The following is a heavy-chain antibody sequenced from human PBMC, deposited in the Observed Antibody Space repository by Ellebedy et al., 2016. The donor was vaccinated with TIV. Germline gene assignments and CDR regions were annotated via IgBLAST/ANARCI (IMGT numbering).Heavy chain of an antibody. CDR2: ISGSGGGT. CDR1: RFTFRRYA. D-gene: IGHD6-19*01. CDR3: AKGRGGGSDSSAPRYYFDY. J-gene: IGHJ4*02. V-gene: IGHV3-23*01. Sequence: GESLKISCAASRFTFRRYAMTWVRQAPGKGLKWVSGISGSGGGTQYADSVEGRFTISRDNSKKTLYLQMNSLRAEDTAVYYCAKGRGGGSDSSAPRYYFDYWGLGTLVTVSS.